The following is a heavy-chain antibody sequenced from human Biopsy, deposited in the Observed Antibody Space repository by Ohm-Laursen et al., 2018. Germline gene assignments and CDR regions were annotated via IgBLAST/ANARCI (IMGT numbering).Heavy chain of an antibody. Sequence: SDTLSLTCTVSGGSISSDYWSWIRQTPGKGLEWIGYLYNTGGTNYNPSLKSRVTISVDTSKNQFSLKLRSVTAADTAVYYCAREAAIIDPRTRAFDYWGQGTLVTVSS. CDR1: GGSISSDY. CDR2: LYNTGGT. J-gene: IGHJ4*02. CDR3: AREAAIIDPRTRAFDY. V-gene: IGHV4-59*01. D-gene: IGHD6-25*01.